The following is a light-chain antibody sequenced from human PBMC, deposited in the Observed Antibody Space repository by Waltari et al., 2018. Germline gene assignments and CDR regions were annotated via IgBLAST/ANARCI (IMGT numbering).Light chain of an antibody. CDR1: QDISNA. CDR2: DAS. CDR3: QHFNSYPPWT. V-gene: IGKV1-13*02. J-gene: IGKJ2*01. Sequence: AVQLTQSPSSLSASVGDRVSITCRASQDISNALAWYQQKAGKPPKLLIYDASTLESGVPSKFSCSGSGTYFTLTISSLQPEDFATYYCQHFNSYPPWTFGQGTNLEI.